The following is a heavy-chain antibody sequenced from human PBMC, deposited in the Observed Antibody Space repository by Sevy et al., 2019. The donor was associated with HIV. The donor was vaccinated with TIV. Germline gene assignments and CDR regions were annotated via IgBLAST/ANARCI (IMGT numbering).Heavy chain of an antibody. CDR2: IKQDGSEK. CDR1: GFNFSTYW. V-gene: IGHV3-7*01. Sequence: GGSLRLSCGVFGFNFSTYWMSWVRQAPGKGLEWVANIKQDGSEKYYLDSLKGRFTISRDNARRSLYLQMNSLRAEDTAVYYCARDLPPSATTVPHFDCWGQGTLVTVSS. D-gene: IGHD4-4*01. CDR3: ARDLPPSATTVPHFDC. J-gene: IGHJ4*02.